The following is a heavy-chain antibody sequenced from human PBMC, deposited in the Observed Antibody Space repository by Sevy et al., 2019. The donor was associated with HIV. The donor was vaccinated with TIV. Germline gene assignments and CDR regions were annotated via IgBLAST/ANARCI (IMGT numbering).Heavy chain of an antibody. D-gene: IGHD3-22*01. CDR1: GYSFTTYW. CDR3: ARAGKPSYYYDSFNYYYYMDV. V-gene: IGHV5-51*01. CDR2: ISPGDSDT. Sequence: GESLKISCKGSGYSFTTYWIGWVRQMPGKGLEWMGIISPGDSDTRYSPSFQGQVTISADKSISTAYLQSISLKASDTAMYYCARAGKPSYYYDSFNYYYYMDVWGKGTTVTVSS. J-gene: IGHJ6*03.